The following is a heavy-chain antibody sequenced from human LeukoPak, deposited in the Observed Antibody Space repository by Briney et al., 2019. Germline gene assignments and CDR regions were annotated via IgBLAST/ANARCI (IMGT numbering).Heavy chain of an antibody. CDR3: ARDWESLTGYFSVNWFDP. D-gene: IGHD3-9*01. Sequence: SETLSLTCTVSGGSISSYYWSWIRQPAGKGLEWIGRIYTCGSTNYNPSLKSRVTMSVDTSKNQFSLKLSSVTAADTAVYYCARDWESLTGYFSVNWFDPWGQGTLVTVSS. V-gene: IGHV4-4*07. CDR1: GGSISSYY. CDR2: IYTCGST. J-gene: IGHJ5*02.